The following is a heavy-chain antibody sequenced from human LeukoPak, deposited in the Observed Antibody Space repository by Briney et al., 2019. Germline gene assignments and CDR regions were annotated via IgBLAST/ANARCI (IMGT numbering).Heavy chain of an antibody. CDR1: GFTFSSSG. Sequence: GGSLRLSCAASGFTFSSSGMTWVRQAPGKGLEWVSTMSGSGGTTYYADSVKGRFTISRDNSKNTLYLQMDSLRADDTAVYSCAKDPASVVANAFHIWGQGTMVTVSS. V-gene: IGHV3-23*01. D-gene: IGHD5-12*01. CDR3: AKDPASVVANAFHI. CDR2: MSGSGGTT. J-gene: IGHJ3*02.